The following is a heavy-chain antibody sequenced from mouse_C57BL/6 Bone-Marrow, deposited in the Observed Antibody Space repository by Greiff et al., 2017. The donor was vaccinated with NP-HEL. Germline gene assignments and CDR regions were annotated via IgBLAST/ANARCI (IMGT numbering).Heavy chain of an antibody. D-gene: IGHD4-1*01. CDR1: GFTFSDYG. CDR3: ARRNWDCAMDY. V-gene: IGHV5-15*01. CDR2: ISNLAYSI. J-gene: IGHJ4*01. Sequence: EVQLQESGGGLVQPGGSLKLSCAASGFTFSDYGMAWVRQAPRKGPEWVAFISNLAYSIYYADTVTGRFTLSRENAKNTLYLEMSSLRSEDTAMYYCARRNWDCAMDYWGQGTSVTVSS.